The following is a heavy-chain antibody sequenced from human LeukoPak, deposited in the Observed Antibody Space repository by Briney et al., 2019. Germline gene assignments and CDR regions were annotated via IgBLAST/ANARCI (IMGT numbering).Heavy chain of an antibody. J-gene: IGHJ4*02. Sequence: SVKVSCKASGGTFSSYAVSWVRLTPGQGLEWLGGIIPVFGTTTYAQKFQAKVTMTADKSTNTAYLEISSLTSDDTAVYYCARCSPGDCRNFYAVLQYWGQGTMVTVST. D-gene: IGHD2-2*01. CDR3: ARCSPGDCRNFYAVLQY. V-gene: IGHV1-69*06. CDR2: IIPVFGTT. CDR1: GGTFSSYA.